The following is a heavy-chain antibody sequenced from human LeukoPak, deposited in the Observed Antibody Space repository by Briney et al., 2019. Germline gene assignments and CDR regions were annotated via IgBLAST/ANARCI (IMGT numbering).Heavy chain of an antibody. CDR2: INPNSGGT. D-gene: IGHD3-16*01. CDR1: GYTFTGYY. J-gene: IGHJ4*02. V-gene: IGHV1-2*02. CDR3: ARDPAGGVKFTGGG. Sequence: ASVKVSCKAPGYTFTGYYMHWVRQAPGQGLEWMGWINPNSGGTNYAQKFQGRVTMTRDTSISTAYMELSRLRSDDTAVYYCARDPAGGVKFTGGGWGQGTLVTVSS.